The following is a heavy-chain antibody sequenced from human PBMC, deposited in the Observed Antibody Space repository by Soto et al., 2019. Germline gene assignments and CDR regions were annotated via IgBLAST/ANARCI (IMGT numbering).Heavy chain of an antibody. CDR2: IYYSGST. V-gene: IGHV4-59*08. CDR1: GGSISSYY. J-gene: IGHJ1*01. D-gene: IGHD2-21*01. Sequence: SETLSLTCTVSGGSISSYYWSWIRQPPGKGLEWIGYIYYSGSTNYNPSLKSRVTISVDTSKNQFSLKLSSVSADDSAVYYCARRALSGDADCWGQGTRVTVSS. CDR3: ARRALSGDADC.